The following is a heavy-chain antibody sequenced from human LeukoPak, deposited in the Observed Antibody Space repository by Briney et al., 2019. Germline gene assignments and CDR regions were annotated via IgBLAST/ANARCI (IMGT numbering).Heavy chain of an antibody. CDR1: GFTFSSYE. V-gene: IGHV3-48*03. D-gene: IGHD3/OR15-3a*01. J-gene: IGHJ4*02. CDR3: ARQTGSGLFILP. CDR2: ISSSGSTI. Sequence: GGSLRLSCAASGFTFSSYEMNWVRQAPGKGLEWVSYISSSGSTIYYADSVKGRLTISRDNAQDSLYLQMNTLRAEDTAVYYCARQTGSGLFILPGGQGTLVTVSS.